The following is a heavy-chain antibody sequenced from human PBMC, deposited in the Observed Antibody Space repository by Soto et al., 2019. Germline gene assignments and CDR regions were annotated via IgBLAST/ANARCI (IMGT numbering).Heavy chain of an antibody. J-gene: IGHJ5*02. Sequence: GGSLRLSCAASGFTFSSYSMNWVRQAPGKGLEWVSSISGSSNYIYYADSVKGRFTISRDNAKNSLYLQMNSLRAEDTAVYYCAGLMTTVVSNWFDPWGQGTLVTVSS. V-gene: IGHV3-21*01. CDR1: GFTFSSYS. CDR2: ISGSSNYI. D-gene: IGHD4-17*01. CDR3: AGLMTTVVSNWFDP.